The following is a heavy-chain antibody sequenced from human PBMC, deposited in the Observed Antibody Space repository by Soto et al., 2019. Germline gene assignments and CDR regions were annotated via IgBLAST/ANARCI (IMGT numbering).Heavy chain of an antibody. D-gene: IGHD5-18*01. V-gene: IGHV1-46*01. Sequence: ASVKVSCKASGYTFTSYYIHWVRQAPGQGLEWMGIFNPTGDTASYAQKLQGRVTMTRDTSTGTAYMELGSLRSEDTAVYYCARGGRIVDTGIGYYYYHAMDVWGQGTTVTVS. J-gene: IGHJ6*02. CDR1: GYTFTSYY. CDR2: FNPTGDTA. CDR3: ARGGRIVDTGIGYYYYHAMDV.